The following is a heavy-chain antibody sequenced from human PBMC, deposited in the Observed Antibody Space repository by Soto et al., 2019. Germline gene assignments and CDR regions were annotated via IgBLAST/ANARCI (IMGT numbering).Heavy chain of an antibody. CDR2: ISYDGSNK. V-gene: IGHV3-30*18. D-gene: IGHD4-17*01. CDR3: AKDLDYGDYVPWFDP. CDR1: GFTFSSYD. J-gene: IGHJ5*02. Sequence: QVQLVESGGGVVQPGRSLRLSCAASGFTFSSYDMHWVRQAPGKGLEWVAVISYDGSNKYYADSVKGRFTISRDNSKNTLYLQMNSLRAEDTAVYYCAKDLDYGDYVPWFDPWGQGTLVTVSS.